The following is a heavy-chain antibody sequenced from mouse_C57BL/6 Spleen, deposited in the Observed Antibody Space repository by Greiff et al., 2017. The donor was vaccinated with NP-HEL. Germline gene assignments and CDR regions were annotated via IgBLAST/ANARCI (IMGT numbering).Heavy chain of an antibody. V-gene: IGHV1-69*01. D-gene: IGHD2-3*01. Sequence: VQLQQPGAELVMPGASVQLSCKASGYTFTSYWMHWVKQRPGQGLEWIGEIDPSDSYTNYNQKFKGKSTLTVDKSSSTAYMQLSSLTSEDSAVYYCAIPDGYYPWFASWGPGTLVTVSA. J-gene: IGHJ3*01. CDR1: GYTFTSYW. CDR3: AIPDGYYPWFAS. CDR2: IDPSDSYT.